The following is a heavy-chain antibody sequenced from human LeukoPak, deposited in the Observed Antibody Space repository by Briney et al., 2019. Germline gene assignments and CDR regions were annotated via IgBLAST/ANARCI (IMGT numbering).Heavy chain of an antibody. J-gene: IGHJ4*02. CDR1: GYSFTSYW. Sequence: ESLRISCKGSGYSFTSYWISWVRQVPGKGLEWMGRIDPSDSYTNYSPSFQGHVTISADKSITTAYLQWSSLKASDTAMYYCARHIVAAGTGLLGGIDYWGQGTLVTVSS. CDR2: IDPSDSYT. V-gene: IGHV5-10-1*01. CDR3: ARHIVAAGTGLLGGIDY. D-gene: IGHD6-13*01.